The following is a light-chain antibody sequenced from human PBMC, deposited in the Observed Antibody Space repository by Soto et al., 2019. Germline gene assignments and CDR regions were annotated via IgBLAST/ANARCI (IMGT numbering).Light chain of an antibody. CDR3: SSYTSGTTLYV. CDR2: ASS. J-gene: IGLJ1*01. Sequence: QSALTQPASVSESPGQSITISCTGTSSDVGGYNYVSWYQHHAGKAPRLMIYASSNRPSGVSHRFSGSRSGNTASLTISGLQAEDEADYYCSSYTSGTTLYVFGTGTKVTVL. CDR1: SSDVGGYNY. V-gene: IGLV2-14*01.